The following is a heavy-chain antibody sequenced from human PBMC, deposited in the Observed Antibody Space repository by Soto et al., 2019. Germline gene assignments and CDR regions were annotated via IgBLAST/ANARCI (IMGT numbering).Heavy chain of an antibody. CDR2: ISYDGSNK. J-gene: IGHJ4*02. Sequence: LRLSCAASGFTFSSYAMHWVRQAPGKGLEWVAVISYDGSNKYYADSVKGRFTISRDNSKNTLYLQMNSLRAEDTAVYYCASSDDFWSGSRLDYWGQGTLVTVSS. CDR3: ASSDDFWSGSRLDY. CDR1: GFTFSSYA. V-gene: IGHV3-30-3*01. D-gene: IGHD3-3*01.